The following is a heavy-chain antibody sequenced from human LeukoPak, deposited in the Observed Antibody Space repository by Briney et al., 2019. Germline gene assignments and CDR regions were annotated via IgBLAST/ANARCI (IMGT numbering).Heavy chain of an antibody. CDR2: IYYSGST. Sequence: SETLSLTCTVSGGSISSSSYYWGWIRQPPGKGLEWIGSIYYSGSTYYNPSLKSRVTISVDTSKNQFSLKLSSVTAADTAVYYCARDWVDIVVVVAASDAFDIWGQGTMVTVSS. CDR1: GGSISSSSYY. V-gene: IGHV4-39*07. D-gene: IGHD2-15*01. J-gene: IGHJ3*02. CDR3: ARDWVDIVVVVAASDAFDI.